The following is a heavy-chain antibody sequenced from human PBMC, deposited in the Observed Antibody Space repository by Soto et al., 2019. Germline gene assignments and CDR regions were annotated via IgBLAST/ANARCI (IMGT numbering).Heavy chain of an antibody. D-gene: IGHD3-10*01. J-gene: IGHJ4*02. V-gene: IGHV3-23*01. Sequence: GGSLRLSCAASGFPFSTYAMNWVRQAPGKGLEWVSSLSGSGGTTYYADSVKGRFIISRDNSKNTLYLLMNSLRAEDTALYYCAKQRADYGSGADTFYFDSWGQGALVTVSS. CDR3: AKQRADYGSGADTFYFDS. CDR1: GFPFSTYA. CDR2: LSGSGGTT.